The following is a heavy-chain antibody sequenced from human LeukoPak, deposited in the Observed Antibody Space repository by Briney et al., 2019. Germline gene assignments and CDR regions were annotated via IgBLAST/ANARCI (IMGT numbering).Heavy chain of an antibody. Sequence: GASVKVSCKASGYTFTSYAMNWVRQAPGQGLEWMGWINTNTGNPTYAQGFTGRFVFSLDTSVSTAYLQISSLKAEDTAVYYCARVSMYYCSGGSCYQGPYYYYYYYMDVWGKGTTVTVSS. CDR3: ARVSMYYCSGGSCYQGPYYYYYYYMDV. J-gene: IGHJ6*03. D-gene: IGHD2-15*01. V-gene: IGHV7-4-1*02. CDR1: GYTFTSYA. CDR2: INTNTGNP.